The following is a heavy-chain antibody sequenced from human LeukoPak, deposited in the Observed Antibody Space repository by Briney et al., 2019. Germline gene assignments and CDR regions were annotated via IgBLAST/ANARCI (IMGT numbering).Heavy chain of an antibody. CDR2: ILSDASST. CDR3: TRVRITRANWFDP. Sequence: GGSLRLSCAASGFTFSDYWMLWVRQAPGKGLVWVSRILSDASSTSYADSVKGRFTISRDIAKNTLYLQMNSLRAEDTAVYYCTRVRITRANWFDPWGQGTLVTVSS. J-gene: IGHJ5*02. V-gene: IGHV3-74*01. D-gene: IGHD2-2*01. CDR1: GFTFSDYW.